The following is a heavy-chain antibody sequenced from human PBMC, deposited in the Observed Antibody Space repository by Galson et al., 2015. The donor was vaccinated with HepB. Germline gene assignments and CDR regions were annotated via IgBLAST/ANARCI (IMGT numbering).Heavy chain of an antibody. CDR2: IYPGDSDT. CDR3: ARGGIADIFHAGYFDY. CDR1: GYSFTSYW. Sequence: QSGAEMKKPGESLKISCKGSGYSFTSYWIGWVRQMPGKGLEWMGIIYPGDSDTRYCPSFQGQVTISADKSISTAYLQWSSLKASDTAMYYCARGGIADIFHAGYFDYWGQGTLATVSS. D-gene: IGHD3-9*01. V-gene: IGHV5-51*03. J-gene: IGHJ4*02.